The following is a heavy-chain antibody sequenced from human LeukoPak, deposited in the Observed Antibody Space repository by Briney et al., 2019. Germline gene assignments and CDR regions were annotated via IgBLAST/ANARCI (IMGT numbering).Heavy chain of an antibody. Sequence: ASVKVSCKASGYTFTGYYMHWVRQAPGQGLEWMGWINPSSGGTNYAQKSQGRVTMTRNTSISTAYMELSSLRSEDTAVYYCARSAAKYYDFWSGYRRVGNWFDPWGQGTLVTVSS. CDR3: ARSAAKYYDFWSGYRRVGNWFDP. J-gene: IGHJ5*02. CDR1: GYTFTGYY. D-gene: IGHD3-3*01. CDR2: INPSSGGT. V-gene: IGHV1-2*02.